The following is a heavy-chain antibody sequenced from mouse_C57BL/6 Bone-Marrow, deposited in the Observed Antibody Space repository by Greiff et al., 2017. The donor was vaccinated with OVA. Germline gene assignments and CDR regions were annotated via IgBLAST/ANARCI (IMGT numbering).Heavy chain of an antibody. Sequence: QVQLQQSGAELVRPGASVTLSCKASGYTFTDYEMHWVKQTPVHGLEWIGAIDPETGGTAYNQKFKGKAILTADKSSSTAYMELRSLTSEDSAVYYCAIDYYGSSYFDYWGQGTTLTVSS. CDR2: IDPETGGT. V-gene: IGHV1-15*01. D-gene: IGHD1-1*01. CDR1: GYTFTDYE. CDR3: AIDYYGSSYFDY. J-gene: IGHJ2*01.